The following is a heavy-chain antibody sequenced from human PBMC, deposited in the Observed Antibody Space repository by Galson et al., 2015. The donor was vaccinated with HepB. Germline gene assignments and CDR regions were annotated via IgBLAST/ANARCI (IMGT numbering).Heavy chain of an antibody. J-gene: IGHJ4*02. CDR3: ARSGRDQLLYEIDY. CDR2: IIPIFGTA. V-gene: IGHV1-69*13. D-gene: IGHD2-2*02. Sequence: SVKVSCKASGGTFSSYAISWVRQAPGQGLEWMGGIIPIFGTANYAQKFQGRVTITADESTSTAYMELSSLRSEDTAGYYCARSGRDQLLYEIDYWGQGTLVTVSS. CDR1: GGTFSSYA.